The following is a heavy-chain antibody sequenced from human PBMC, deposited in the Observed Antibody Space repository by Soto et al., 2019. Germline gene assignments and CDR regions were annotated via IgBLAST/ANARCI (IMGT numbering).Heavy chain of an antibody. D-gene: IGHD3-22*01. Sequence: SENLSLTCDISGDIVSRNSAAWNLIRQSPSRGLEWLGRTYYRSKWYNHYSVSVKSRITVNPDTSKNQFSLQLNSVTPEDTAVYYCARSGPGGYIDHWGQGTLVAISS. V-gene: IGHV6-1*01. CDR3: ARSGPGGYIDH. CDR2: TYYRSKWYN. J-gene: IGHJ4*02. CDR1: GDIVSRNSAA.